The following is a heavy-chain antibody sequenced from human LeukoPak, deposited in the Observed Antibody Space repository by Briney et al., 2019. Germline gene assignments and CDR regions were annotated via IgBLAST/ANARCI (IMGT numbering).Heavy chain of an antibody. CDR2: IPYDGSNK. J-gene: IGHJ4*02. CDR1: GFTFSSYA. Sequence: GGSLRLSCAASGFTFSSYAMHWVRQAPGKGLEWVAVIPYDGSNKYYADSVKGRFTISRDNSKNTLYLQMNSLRAEDTAVYYCAREVWPYYFDYWGQGTLVTVSS. CDR3: AREVWPYYFDY. V-gene: IGHV3-30*04.